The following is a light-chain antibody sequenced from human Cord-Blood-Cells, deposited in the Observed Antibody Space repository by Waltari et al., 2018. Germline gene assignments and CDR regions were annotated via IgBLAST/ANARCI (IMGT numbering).Light chain of an antibody. Sequence: DIQMTQSPSSLSASVGDRVTITGRASQSISSYLTWYQQKPGKAPKLLIYAASSLQSGGPSRFSGSGSGTDFPLTISSLQPEDFATYYCQQSYSTPYTFGQGTKLEIK. CDR1: QSISSY. CDR2: AAS. CDR3: QQSYSTPYT. J-gene: IGKJ2*01. V-gene: IGKV1-39*01.